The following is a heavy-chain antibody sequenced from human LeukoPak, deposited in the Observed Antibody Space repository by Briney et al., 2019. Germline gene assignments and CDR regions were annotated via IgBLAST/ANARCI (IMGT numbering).Heavy chain of an antibody. CDR3: VRGWGLDV. CDR2: IRSDGTNI. Sequence: TGGSLRLSCAASGFTFSSYWMHWVRQAPGKGLVWVSRIRSDGTNINYADSVMGRFTISRDNAKNTLYLQMNSLRAEDTAVYYCVRGWGLDVWGQGTTVTVSS. V-gene: IGHV3-74*01. J-gene: IGHJ6*02. CDR1: GFTFSSYW.